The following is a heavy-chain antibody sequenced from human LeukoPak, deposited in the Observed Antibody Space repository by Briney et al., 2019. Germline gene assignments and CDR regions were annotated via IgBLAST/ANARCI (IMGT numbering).Heavy chain of an antibody. Sequence: SQTLSLTCTVSGGSISSGGYYWSWIRQHPGKGLGWIGYIYYSGSTYYNPSLKSRVTISVDTSKNQFSLKLSSVTAADTAVYYCARARDYGGNLYYFDYWGQGTLVTVSS. V-gene: IGHV4-31*03. J-gene: IGHJ4*02. CDR1: GGSISSGGYY. D-gene: IGHD4-23*01. CDR2: IYYSGST. CDR3: ARARDYGGNLYYFDY.